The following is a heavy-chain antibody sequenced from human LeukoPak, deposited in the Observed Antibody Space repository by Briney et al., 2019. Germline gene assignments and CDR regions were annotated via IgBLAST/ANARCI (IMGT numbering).Heavy chain of an antibody. CDR3: ASLRGSGSHYVAPNTLDY. D-gene: IGHD1-26*01. J-gene: IGHJ4*02. CDR2: VSSVGSTV. CDR1: GFTFSSCE. Sequence: GGSLRLSCAASGFTFSSCEMNWVRQAPGKGLEWVSYVSSVGSTVYYADSVKGRFTISRDNAKNSLYLQMNSLRAEDTAVYYCASLRGSGSHYVAPNTLDYWGQGTLVTVSS. V-gene: IGHV3-48*03.